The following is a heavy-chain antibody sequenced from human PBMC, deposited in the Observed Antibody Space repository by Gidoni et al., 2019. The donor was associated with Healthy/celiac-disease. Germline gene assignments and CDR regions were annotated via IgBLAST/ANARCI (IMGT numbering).Heavy chain of an antibody. CDR3: AGLRFLEWDTPNWFDP. CDR1: GGSISRYY. V-gene: IGHV4-59*01. J-gene: IGHJ5*02. Sequence: QVQLQESGPGLVKPSETLSLTCTVSGGSISRYYWSWIRQPPGKGLEWIGYIYYSGSTNYNPSLKSRVTISVDTSKNQFSLKLSSVTAADTAVYYCAGLRFLEWDTPNWFDPWGQGTLVTVSS. D-gene: IGHD3-3*01. CDR2: IYYSGST.